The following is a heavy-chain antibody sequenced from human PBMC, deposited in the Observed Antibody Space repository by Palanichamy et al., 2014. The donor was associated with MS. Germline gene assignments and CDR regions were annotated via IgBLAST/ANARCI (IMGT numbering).Heavy chain of an antibody. CDR3: ARGNYYDSSGYDY. V-gene: IGHV1-2*04. Sequence: GGTNYAQKFQGWVTMTRDTSISTAYMVLSRLRSDDTAVYYCARGNYYDSSGYDYWGQGTLVTVSS. CDR2: GGT. J-gene: IGHJ4*02. D-gene: IGHD3-22*01.